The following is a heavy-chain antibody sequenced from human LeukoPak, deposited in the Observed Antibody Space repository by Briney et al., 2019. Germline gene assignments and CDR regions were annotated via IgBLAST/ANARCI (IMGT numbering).Heavy chain of an antibody. V-gene: IGHV3-48*01. D-gene: IGHD3-10*01. CDR2: ISSSSSTI. Sequence: GGSLGLSCAASGFTFSSYSMNWVRQAPGKGLEWVSYISSSSSTIYYADSVKGRFTISRDNAKNSLYLQMNSLRAVDTAVYYCARDRSSGYYGSFDYWGQGTLVTVSS. J-gene: IGHJ4*02. CDR1: GFTFSSYS. CDR3: ARDRSSGYYGSFDY.